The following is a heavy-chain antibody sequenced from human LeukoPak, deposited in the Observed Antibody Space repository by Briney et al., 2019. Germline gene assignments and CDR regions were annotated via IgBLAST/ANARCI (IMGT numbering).Heavy chain of an antibody. CDR2: IYNDGTST. Sequence: GGSLGLSCAASGFSFSGFWMHWVRQAPGKGLVWVSRIYNDGTSTNYADSAKGRFTISRDNAKNTLYLQMNSLRAEDTAVYYCAREGSSSSGRYFDDWGQGTLVTVSS. J-gene: IGHJ4*02. D-gene: IGHD6-6*01. CDR1: GFSFSGFW. V-gene: IGHV3-74*01. CDR3: AREGSSSSGRYFDD.